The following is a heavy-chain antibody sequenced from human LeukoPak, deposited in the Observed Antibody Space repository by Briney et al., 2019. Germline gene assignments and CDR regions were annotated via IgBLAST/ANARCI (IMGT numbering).Heavy chain of an antibody. D-gene: IGHD3-22*01. CDR2: ISGSGGST. CDR1: GFTFSSYA. CDR3: AKDHPFAYYDSSGPTYDY. V-gene: IGHV3-23*01. Sequence: PGGSLRLSCAASGFTFSSYAMSWVRQAPGKGLEWVSAISGSGGSTYYADSVKGRFTISRDNSKNTLYLQMNSLRAEDTAVYYFAKDHPFAYYDSSGPTYDYWGQGTLVTVSS. J-gene: IGHJ4*02.